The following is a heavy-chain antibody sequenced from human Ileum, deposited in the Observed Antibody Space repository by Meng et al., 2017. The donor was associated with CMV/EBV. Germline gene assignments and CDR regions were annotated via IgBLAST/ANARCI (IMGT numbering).Heavy chain of an antibody. J-gene: IGHJ4*02. Sequence: SCAASGFAFSSYAMTWVRQPPGKGLQWVSRIIGNGGDTNYADSVKGRFTISRDNSKNTLYLQMNSLRAEDTAVYYCARGPLGYFDYWGQGTLVTVSS. CDR3: ARGPLGYFDY. CDR1: GFAFSSYA. D-gene: IGHD1-26*01. V-gene: IGHV3-23*01. CDR2: IIGNGGDT.